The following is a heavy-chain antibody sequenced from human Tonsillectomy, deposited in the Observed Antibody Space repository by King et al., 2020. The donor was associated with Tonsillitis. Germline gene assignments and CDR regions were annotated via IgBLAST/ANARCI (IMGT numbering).Heavy chain of an antibody. V-gene: IGHV3-15*01. CDR3: IWQSTVASSLDC. CDR2: MKSKGSGGTT. D-gene: IGHD2-15*01. Sequence: VQLVQSGGGLVKPGGSLRLSCVVSGLTFSDAWMSWVRQAPGKGLEWVGRMKSKGSGGTTDYAAPVKGRFTISRDDSKNTLYLQLSSLNAEDTAKYYCIWQSTVASSLDCWGRGTLVTASS. CDR1: GLTFSDAW. J-gene: IGHJ4*02.